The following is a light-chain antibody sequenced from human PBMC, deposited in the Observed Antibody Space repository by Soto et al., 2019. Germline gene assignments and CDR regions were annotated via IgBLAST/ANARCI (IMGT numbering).Light chain of an antibody. Sequence: QSVLTQPTSASVTPGQRVTISCSGSSSNIGSNYVYWYQQLPGTAPKLLIYRNNQRPSGVPDRFSGSKSGTSASLAISGLRSEDEADYYCAAWDDSLYVVFGGGTKLTVL. CDR1: SSNIGSNY. J-gene: IGLJ2*01. CDR2: RNN. V-gene: IGLV1-47*01. CDR3: AAWDDSLYVV.